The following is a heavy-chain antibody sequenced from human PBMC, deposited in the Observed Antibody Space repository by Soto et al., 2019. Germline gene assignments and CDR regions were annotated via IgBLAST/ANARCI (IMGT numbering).Heavy chain of an antibody. CDR2: INPNSGGT. Sequence: GASVKVSCKASGYTFTGYYMHWVRQAPGQGLEWMEWINPNSGGTNYAQKFQGWVTMTRDTSISTAYMELSRLRSDDTAVYYCARRRVAAHDAFDIWGQGTMVTVSS. CDR3: ARRRVAAHDAFDI. J-gene: IGHJ3*02. CDR1: GYTFTGYY. D-gene: IGHD2-15*01. V-gene: IGHV1-2*04.